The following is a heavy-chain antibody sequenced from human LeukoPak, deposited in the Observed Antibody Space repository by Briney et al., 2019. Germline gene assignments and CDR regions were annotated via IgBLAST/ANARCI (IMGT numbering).Heavy chain of an antibody. CDR3: ARDPSEHYYGSGSYVYFDY. CDR2: INPSGGST. Sequence: GASVKVSCKASGYTFTSYYMYWVRQAPGQGLEWMGIINPSGGSTSYAQKFQGRVTMTRDTSTSTVYMELSSLRSEDTAVYYCARDPSEHYYGSGSYVYFDYWGQGTLVTVSS. J-gene: IGHJ4*02. CDR1: GYTFTSYY. V-gene: IGHV1-46*01. D-gene: IGHD3-10*01.